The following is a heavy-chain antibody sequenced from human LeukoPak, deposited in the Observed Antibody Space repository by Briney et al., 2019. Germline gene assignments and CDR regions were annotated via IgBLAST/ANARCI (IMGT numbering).Heavy chain of an antibody. CDR2: SSTSGSIT. V-gene: IGHV3-11*04. Sequence: GGSLRLSCAASGFTFSDYYMSWIRQAPGKGLQWLAYSSTSGSITYYADSVKGRFTISRDNAKNSVYLQMNSLRAEDTAVYYCAGSSIAARGGYFDYWGQGTLVTVSS. CDR3: AGSSIAARGGYFDY. D-gene: IGHD6-6*01. J-gene: IGHJ4*02. CDR1: GFTFSDYY.